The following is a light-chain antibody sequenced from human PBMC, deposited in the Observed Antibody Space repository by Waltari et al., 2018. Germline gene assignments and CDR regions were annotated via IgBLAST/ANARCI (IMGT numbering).Light chain of an antibody. CDR3: QQRAGWPLYS. CDR1: QSVGGY. V-gene: IGKV3-11*01. J-gene: IGKJ2*01. CDR2: GAS. Sequence: EIVLTQSPDPLSLSPGDRATLSCRASQSVGGYLAWYQHKPGQAPSLLISGASNRATGIPARFSGSGSGTDFTLTISSLEPEDFAVYYCQQRAGWPLYSFGQGTRLEI.